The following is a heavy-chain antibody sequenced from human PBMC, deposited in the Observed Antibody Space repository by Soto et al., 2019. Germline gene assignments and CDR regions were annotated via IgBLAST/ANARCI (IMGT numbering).Heavy chain of an antibody. V-gene: IGHV3-23*01. Sequence: GGSLRLSCAASGFTFSSYAMSWVRQAPGKGLEWVSAISGSGGSTYYADSVKGRFTISRDNSKNTLYLQMNSLRAEDTAVYYCAKDLAPYCSSTSCYGSYWGQGTLVTVSS. CDR2: ISGSGGST. D-gene: IGHD2-2*01. CDR3: AKDLAPYCSSTSCYGSY. CDR1: GFTFSSYA. J-gene: IGHJ4*02.